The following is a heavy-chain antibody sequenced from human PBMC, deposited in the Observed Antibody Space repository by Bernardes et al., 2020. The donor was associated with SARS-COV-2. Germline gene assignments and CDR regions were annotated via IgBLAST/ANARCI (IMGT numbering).Heavy chain of an antibody. CDR2: ISSDGGTT. Sequence: GGSLRLSCSASGFIFRNYAMHWVRQAPGKGLEYVSVISSDGGTTYYADSVKARFTISRDNSKNTLYLQMSSLRAEDTGVYYCVRDWGGGGRWGQGTLVTVSS. J-gene: IGHJ4*02. D-gene: IGHD2-21*01. V-gene: IGHV3-64D*08. CDR1: GFIFRNYA. CDR3: VRDWGGGGR.